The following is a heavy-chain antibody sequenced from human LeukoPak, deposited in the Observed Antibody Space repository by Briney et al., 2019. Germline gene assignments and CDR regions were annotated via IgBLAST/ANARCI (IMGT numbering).Heavy chain of an antibody. D-gene: IGHD3-10*01. CDR1: GFAFGSEA. CDR3: FVGPHPYDSGDWPPN. Sequence: GGSLRLSCAVSGFAFGSEAMSWVRQSPARGLEWVASISPGGGTTYYADSVKGRFTISRDNSKNTVYLQMNSLRSDDTAVYYCFVGPHPYDSGDWPPNWGQGTLVTVSS. J-gene: IGHJ4*02. V-gene: IGHV3-23*01. CDR2: ISPGGGTT.